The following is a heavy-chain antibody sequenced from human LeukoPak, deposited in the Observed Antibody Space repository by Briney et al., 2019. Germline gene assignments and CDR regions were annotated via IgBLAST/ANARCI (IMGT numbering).Heavy chain of an antibody. CDR3: AARTVTTDY. CDR1: GFTFSDYY. D-gene: IGHD4-17*01. V-gene: IGHV3-11*06. J-gene: IGHJ4*02. CDR2: ISSSSSYI. Sequence: GGSLRLSCAASGFTFSDYYMSWIRQAPGKGLEWVPSISSSSSYIYYADSVKGRFTISRDDAKNSLYLQMNSLRAEDTAVYYCAARTVTTDYWGQGTLVTVSS.